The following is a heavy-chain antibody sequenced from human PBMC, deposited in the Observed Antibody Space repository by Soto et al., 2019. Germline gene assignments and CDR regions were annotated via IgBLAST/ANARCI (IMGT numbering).Heavy chain of an antibody. J-gene: IGHJ4*02. Sequence: SETLSLTSTVPGSSISSSGYYWVWFRQPPGRGLEWIGRLYYNVGTHYNPPPTSRVTISADTPANQFSLMVNSVTAADTAIYYCSRLPSRHWVDYWVQGTLVTVSP. V-gene: IGHV4-39*01. CDR3: SRLPSRHWVDY. CDR2: LYYNVGT. D-gene: IGHD1-1*01. CDR1: GSSISSSGYY.